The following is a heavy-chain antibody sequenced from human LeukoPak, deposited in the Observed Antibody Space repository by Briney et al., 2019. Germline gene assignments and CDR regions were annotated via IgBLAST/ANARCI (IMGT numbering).Heavy chain of an antibody. V-gene: IGHV3-23*01. CDR1: GFTFRDYA. CDR3: AKREYDSSAYPMYPIDY. CDR2: SSGSGGTS. D-gene: IGHD3-22*01. Sequence: GGSLRLSCEISGFTFRDYAMTWVRPAPWRGLEWVSVSSGSGGTSYYADSVEGRFTISRDNSKNTLYLQMNNVRAEDTAIYYCAKREYDSSAYPMYPIDYWGQGTLVIVSA. J-gene: IGHJ4*02.